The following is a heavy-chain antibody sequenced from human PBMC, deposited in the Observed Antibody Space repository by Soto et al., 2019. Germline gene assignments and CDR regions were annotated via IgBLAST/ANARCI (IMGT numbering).Heavy chain of an antibody. D-gene: IGHD4-17*01. CDR1: GYTFTNFG. V-gene: IGHV1-18*01. CDR3: ARGRDYGDFYFDY. CDR2: ISPYNGNT. Sequence: QVQLVQSGAEEKKPGASVKVSCKASGYTFTNFGINWVRQAPGLGLEWVGWISPYNGNTQTVEKLQGRVTMTTDTSTSTAYMELRSLRSDDTAVYYCARGRDYGDFYFDYWGQGTLVTVSS. J-gene: IGHJ4*02.